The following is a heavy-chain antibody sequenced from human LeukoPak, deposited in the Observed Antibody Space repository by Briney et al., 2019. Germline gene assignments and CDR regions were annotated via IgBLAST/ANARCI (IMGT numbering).Heavy chain of an antibody. Sequence: ASVKVSCKASGYTFTGYYMHWVRQAPGQGLEWMGWINPSGGSTSYAQKFQGRVTMTRDTSTSTVYMELSSLRSEDTAVYYCAREEWELPFDYWGQGTLSPSPQ. V-gene: IGHV1-46*01. CDR1: GYTFTGYY. CDR2: INPSGGST. J-gene: IGHJ4*02. CDR3: AREEWELPFDY. D-gene: IGHD1-26*01.